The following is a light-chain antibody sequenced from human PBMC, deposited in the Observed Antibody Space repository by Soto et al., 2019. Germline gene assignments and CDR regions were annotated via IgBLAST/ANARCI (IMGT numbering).Light chain of an antibody. J-gene: IGKJ1*01. Sequence: IQLTQSPSSLSASVGDRVTITCRASQGISSYLAWYQQKPGKAPKLLIYAASTLQSVVPSRFSGSGSGTDFTLNISSLQPEDFATYYCQQLNSYPRTFGQGTKVEIK. CDR3: QQLNSYPRT. CDR2: AAS. CDR1: QGISSY. V-gene: IGKV1-9*01.